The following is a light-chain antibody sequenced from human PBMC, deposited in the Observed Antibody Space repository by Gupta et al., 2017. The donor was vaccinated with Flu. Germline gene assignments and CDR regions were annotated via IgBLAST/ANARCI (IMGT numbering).Light chain of an antibody. Sequence: DIQMTQSPSSLSASVGDRVTITCRASQDISNFLAWFQQKPGKAPQSLIHTASSLRSGVPSRFSGSGFGTDFTLTISSLQPEDFATYYCQQDNSYPQTFGHGTKVDIK. CDR2: TAS. CDR3: QQDNSYPQT. CDR1: QDISNF. J-gene: IGKJ3*01. V-gene: IGKV1-16*01.